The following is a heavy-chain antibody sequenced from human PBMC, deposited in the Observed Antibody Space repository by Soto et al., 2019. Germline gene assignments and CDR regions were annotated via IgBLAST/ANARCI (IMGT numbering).Heavy chain of an antibody. CDR3: ARVSGGRLGELSVYPDY. V-gene: IGHV1-2*02. Sequence: QVQLVQSGAEVKKPGASLKVYCQASGYTFTGCYMNWVRQAPGQGLEWMGWINPNSGGTNYAQKFQGSVTMTRDTSISTAYMELSRLRSDDTAVYYCARVSGGRLGELSVYPDYWGQGTLVTVSS. CDR2: INPNSGGT. CDR1: GYTFTGCY. D-gene: IGHD3-16*02. J-gene: IGHJ4*02.